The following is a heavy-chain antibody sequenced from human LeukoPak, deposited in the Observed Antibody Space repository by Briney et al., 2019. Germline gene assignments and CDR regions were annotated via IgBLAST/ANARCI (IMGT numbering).Heavy chain of an antibody. Sequence: GGSLRLSCTASGFTFRSYPFHWVRQAPGKGLEWVAVIWHDGRSIYNEDSVKGRFTISRDTSENTVYLQMNSLRAEDTAVYYCAKGFSTLWVNYFDDWGQGTPVTVSS. J-gene: IGHJ4*02. CDR2: IWHDGRSI. D-gene: IGHD2-21*01. CDR1: GFTFRSYP. V-gene: IGHV3-33*06. CDR3: AKGFSTLWVNYFDD.